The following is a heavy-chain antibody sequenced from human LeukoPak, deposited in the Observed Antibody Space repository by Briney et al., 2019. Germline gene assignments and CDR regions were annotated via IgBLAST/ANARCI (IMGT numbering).Heavy chain of an antibody. CDR2: ISNSGNTI. CDR1: GFSFTDYY. CDR3: ARSGTYRTGVYH. J-gene: IGHJ5*02. D-gene: IGHD1-26*01. V-gene: IGHV3-11*01. Sequence: GGSLRLSCAASGFSFTDYYMSCLRQAPGKGLEWVSYISNSGNTIFYADSVKGRFTISRDNAKNSLYLQMNSLRAEDTAVYYCARSGTYRTGVYHWGQGTLVTVSS.